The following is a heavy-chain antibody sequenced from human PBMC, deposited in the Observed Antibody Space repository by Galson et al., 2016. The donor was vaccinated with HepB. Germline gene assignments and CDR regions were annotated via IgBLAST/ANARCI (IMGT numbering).Heavy chain of an antibody. CDR2: ISYGGGSHK. D-gene: IGHD5-12*01. CDR3: AKALAGGGSDLGGVYGMDV. J-gene: IGHJ6*02. CDR1: GFTFSTYA. V-gene: IGHV3-30-3*01. Sequence: SLRLSCAASGFTFSTYAIHWVRQAPGKGLEWVIVISYGGGSHKYFADSVKGRSTISRDNSKNTVYLQMNSLRAEDTAVYYCAKALAGGGSDLGGVYGMDVWGQGTTVTVSS.